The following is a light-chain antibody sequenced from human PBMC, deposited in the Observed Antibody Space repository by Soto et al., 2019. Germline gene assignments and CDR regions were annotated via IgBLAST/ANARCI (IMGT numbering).Light chain of an antibody. CDR2: GNS. J-gene: IGLJ3*02. CDR1: SSNIGAGYD. Sequence: QSVLTQPPSVSGAPGQRVTISCTGSSSNIGAGYDVHWYQQLPGTAPKLLIYGNSNRPSGVPDRFSGSKSGTSASLAITGLQAEDEADYYCPSSDSSLSAWVFGGGTKLTVL. CDR3: PSSDSSLSAWV. V-gene: IGLV1-40*01.